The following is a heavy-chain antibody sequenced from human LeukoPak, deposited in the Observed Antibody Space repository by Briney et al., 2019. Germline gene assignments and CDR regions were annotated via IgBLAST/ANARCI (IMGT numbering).Heavy chain of an antibody. J-gene: IGHJ4*02. CDR3: AKERWLLSFVDY. CDR2: ISGSGGST. Sequence: SGGSLRLSCVASGFTFSSYAMSWVRQAPGKGLEWVSGISGSGGSTYYADSVKGRFTISRDNSKNTLYLQMNSLRADDTAAYYCAKERWLLSFVDYWGQETLVTVSS. CDR1: GFTFSSYA. V-gene: IGHV3-23*01. D-gene: IGHD3-3*01.